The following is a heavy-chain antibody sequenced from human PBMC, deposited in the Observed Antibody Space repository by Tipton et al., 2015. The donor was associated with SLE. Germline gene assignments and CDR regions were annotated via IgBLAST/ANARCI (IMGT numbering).Heavy chain of an antibody. CDR1: GDSIRSTNYY. J-gene: IGHJ4*02. D-gene: IGHD3-9*01. V-gene: IGHV4-39*07. CDR2: IYYSGST. CDR3: ARHRGYFSVSDFIDY. Sequence: LRLSCTVSGDSIRSTNYYWGWIRQPPGKGLEWIANIYYSGSTYYSASLKIRVTISVDTSKNQFSLKMTSVTAADTAVYYCARHRGYFSVSDFIDYWRQGTLVTVSS.